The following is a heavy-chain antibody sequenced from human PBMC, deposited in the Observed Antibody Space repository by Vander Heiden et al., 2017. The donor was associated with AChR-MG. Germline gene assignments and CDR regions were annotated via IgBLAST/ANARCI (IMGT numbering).Heavy chain of an antibody. J-gene: IGHJ4*02. CDR2: EDGET. CDR3: ATGDVRGCEIEY. D-gene: IGHD2-15*01. Sequence: EDGETIYAQKFQGRVTMTEDTSTDTAYMQLSSLRSEDKAVYYCATGDVRGCEIEYWGQGTLVTVSS. V-gene: IGHV1-24*01.